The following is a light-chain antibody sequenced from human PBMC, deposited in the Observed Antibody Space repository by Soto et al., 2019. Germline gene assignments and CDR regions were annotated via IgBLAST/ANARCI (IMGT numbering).Light chain of an antibody. V-gene: IGLV2-8*01. CDR1: SSDVGGYND. Sequence: QSVLTQPPSASGSPGQSVAISCTGTSSDVGGYNDVSWYQQHPGKAPKLMIYEVNKRPPGGPDRFSGSKSGNTASLTASGLKAEDEDESCGSSYAGSSRGFVTGTKGTV. J-gene: IGLJ1*01. CDR3: SSYAGSSRG. CDR2: EVN.